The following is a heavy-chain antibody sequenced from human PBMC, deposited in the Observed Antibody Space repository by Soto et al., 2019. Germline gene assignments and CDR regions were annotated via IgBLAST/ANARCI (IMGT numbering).Heavy chain of an antibody. CDR1: GYTFTGYY. CDR2: INPNSGGT. J-gene: IGHJ4*02. V-gene: IGHV1-2*02. D-gene: IGHD3-10*01. CDR3: ARGFEAHWDY. Sequence: QVQLVQSGAEVKKPGASVKVSCKASGYTFTGYYMHWVRQAPGQGLEWMGWINPNSGGTNYAPKFKGRVTMTSDTSISTAYMEVSSLRSADTAVDYCARGFEAHWDYWGQGTLVTVSS.